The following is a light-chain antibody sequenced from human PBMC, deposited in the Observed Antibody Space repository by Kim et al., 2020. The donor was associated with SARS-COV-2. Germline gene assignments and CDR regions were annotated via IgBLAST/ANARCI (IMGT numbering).Light chain of an antibody. V-gene: IGKV4-1*01. CDR1: QSVLYSSNNKNY. CDR2: WAS. J-gene: IGKJ2*01. Sequence: DIVMTQSPDSLAVSLGERATINCKSSQSVLYSSNNKNYLAWYQQKPGQHPNLLIYWASTRESGVPDRFSGSGSGTDFTLTISSLQAEDVAVYYCQQYYSTPYTFGQGTKVDIK. CDR3: QQYYSTPYT.